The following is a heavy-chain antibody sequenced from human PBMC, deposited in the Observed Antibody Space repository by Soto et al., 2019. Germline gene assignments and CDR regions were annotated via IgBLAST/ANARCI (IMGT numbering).Heavy chain of an antibody. CDR1: GYTFTNND. Sequence: QVQLVQSGAEVRRPGASVKVSCKASGYTFTNNDIVWVRQATGQGLEWMGWMNPNSGNMCHAPKFQGRLTMTRSTSIGTAYMERASLRPEDTALYLCVRRGRYLGGAFDIWGQGTEVPVSS. CDR2: MNPNSGNM. V-gene: IGHV1-8*01. D-gene: IGHD3-10*01. J-gene: IGHJ3*02. CDR3: VRRGRYLGGAFDI.